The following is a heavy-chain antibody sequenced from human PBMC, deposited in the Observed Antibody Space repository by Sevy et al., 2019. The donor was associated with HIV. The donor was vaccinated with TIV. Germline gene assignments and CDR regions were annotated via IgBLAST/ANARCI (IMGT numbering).Heavy chain of an antibody. CDR3: AKATGYSSTYGMDV. CDR1: GFTFSSYA. J-gene: IGHJ6*02. D-gene: IGHD6-13*01. V-gene: IGHV3-23*01. Sequence: GGSLRLSCAASGFTFSSYAMSWARQAPGKGLEWVSAISGSGGSTYYADSVKGRFTISRDNSKNTLYLQMNSLRAEDTAVYYCAKATGYSSTYGMDVWGQGTTVTVSS. CDR2: ISGSGGST.